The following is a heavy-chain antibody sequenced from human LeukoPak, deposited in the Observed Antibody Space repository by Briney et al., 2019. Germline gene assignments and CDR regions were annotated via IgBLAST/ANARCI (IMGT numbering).Heavy chain of an antibody. CDR2: IYYSGST. CDR1: GGSISSYY. D-gene: IGHD3-16*02. Sequence: SETLSLTCTVSGGSISSYYWSWIRQPPGKGLEWIGYIYYSGSTYYNPSLKSRVTISVDTSKNQFSLKLSSVTAADTAVYYCARGEIGSPITFGGVIVMGASFDYWGQGTLVTVSS. V-gene: IGHV4-59*08. J-gene: IGHJ4*02. CDR3: ARGEIGSPITFGGVIVMGASFDY.